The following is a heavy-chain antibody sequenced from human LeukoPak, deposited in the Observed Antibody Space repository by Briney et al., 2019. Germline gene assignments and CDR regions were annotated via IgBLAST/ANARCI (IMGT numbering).Heavy chain of an antibody. Sequence: GRSLRLSCAASGFTFDDYAMHWVRQAPGKGLEWVSGISWNSGSIGYADSVKGRFTISRDNAKNSLYLQMNSLRAEDTALYYCAKDARDTAMAPSFDYWAREPWSPSPQ. CDR2: ISWNSGSI. CDR3: AKDARDTAMAPSFDY. D-gene: IGHD5-18*01. J-gene: IGHJ4*02. CDR1: GFTFDDYA. V-gene: IGHV3-9*01.